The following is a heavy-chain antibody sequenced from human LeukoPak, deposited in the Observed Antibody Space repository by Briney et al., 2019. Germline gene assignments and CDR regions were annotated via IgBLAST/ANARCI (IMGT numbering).Heavy chain of an antibody. J-gene: IGHJ4*02. Sequence: GESLKISCKGSGYSFTSYWIGWVRQAPGKGLEWVSVIWHDGGRKEYADSVRGRFTISRDNSNLYLQMNSLRAEDTAIYYCARDIGNSGFNLDYWGQGTPVTVSS. CDR1: GYSFTSYW. CDR3: ARDIGNSGFNLDY. V-gene: IGHV3-33*01. CDR2: IWHDGGRK. D-gene: IGHD5-12*01.